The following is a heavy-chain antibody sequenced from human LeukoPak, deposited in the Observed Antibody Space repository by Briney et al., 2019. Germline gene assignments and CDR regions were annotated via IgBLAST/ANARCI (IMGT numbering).Heavy chain of an antibody. CDR1: GYTFTNYF. J-gene: IGHJ4*02. CDR3: ARDLQITRRPGSIDY. D-gene: IGHD3-10*01. Sequence: ASVKVSCKASGYTFTNYFMYWVRQAPGQGLEWMGIINPSGGSTNYAQKFQGRVTMNRDMSTSTVYMERSSLRSEDTAVYYCARDLQITRRPGSIDYWGQGTLVTVSS. CDR2: INPSGGST. V-gene: IGHV1-46*01.